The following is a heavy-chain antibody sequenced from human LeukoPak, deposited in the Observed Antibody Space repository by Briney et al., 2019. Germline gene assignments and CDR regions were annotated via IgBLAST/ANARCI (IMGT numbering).Heavy chain of an antibody. CDR3: ANYGDYVRGDY. Sequence: GGSLRLSCAASGFTFSTYAMSWVRQAPGKGLEWVSGISASGGNIDYADSVKGRFTISRDNSKNTLYLQMNSLRAEDTALYYCANYGDYVRGDYWGQGTLVTVSS. D-gene: IGHD4-17*01. J-gene: IGHJ4*02. V-gene: IGHV3-23*01. CDR2: ISASGGNI. CDR1: GFTFSTYA.